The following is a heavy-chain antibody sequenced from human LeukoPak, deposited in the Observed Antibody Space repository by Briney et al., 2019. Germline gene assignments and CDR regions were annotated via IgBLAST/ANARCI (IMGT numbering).Heavy chain of an antibody. D-gene: IGHD3-10*01. CDR3: ARDRGGTQGVYYFDY. V-gene: IGHV1-46*01. J-gene: IGHJ4*02. CDR2: INPSGGST. Sequence: ASVKVSCKASGYTFTSYYMHWVRQAPGQGLEWMGIINPSGGSTSYAQKFQGRVTMTRDMSTSTVYMELRSLRSDDTAVYYCARDRGGTQGVYYFDYWGQGTLVTVSS. CDR1: GYTFTSYY.